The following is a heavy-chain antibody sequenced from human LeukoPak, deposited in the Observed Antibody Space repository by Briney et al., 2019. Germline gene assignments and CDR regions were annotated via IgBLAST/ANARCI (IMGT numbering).Heavy chain of an antibody. V-gene: IGHV3-11*01. CDR1: GFTFSDYY. D-gene: IGHD2/OR15-2a*01. CDR3: ARGGQYFDY. Sequence: GGSLRLSCAASGFTFSDYYMTWIRQAPGKGLECVPYISTSGITINYVDSVRGRFTISRDNAKNSLYLQMNGLRAEDTAVYYCARGGQYFDYWGQGILVTVSS. J-gene: IGHJ4*02. CDR2: ISTSGITI.